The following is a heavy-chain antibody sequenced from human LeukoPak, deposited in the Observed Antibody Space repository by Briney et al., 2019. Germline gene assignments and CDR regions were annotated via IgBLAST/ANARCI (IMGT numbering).Heavy chain of an antibody. V-gene: IGHV1-2*06. CDR2: INPNSSGA. D-gene: IGHD2-15*01. Sequence: ASVKVSCKASGYTFTGYYMHWVRQAPGQGLEWMGRINPNSSGANYAQKLQRRVTMTRDTSISTAYMALSRLKSDDTAVYYCARTGGYCSGGSCYSNWFDPWGQGTLVTVSS. J-gene: IGHJ5*02. CDR1: GYTFTGYY. CDR3: ARTGGYCSGGSCYSNWFDP.